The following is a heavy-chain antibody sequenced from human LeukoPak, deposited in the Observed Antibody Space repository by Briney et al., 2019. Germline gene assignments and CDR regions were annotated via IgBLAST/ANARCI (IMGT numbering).Heavy chain of an antibody. CDR3: ARDSPITTVRGVYYYYMDV. CDR1: GYTFTGYY. D-gene: IGHD3-10*01. Sequence: ASVKVSCKASGYTFTGYYMHWVRQAPGQGLEWMGWINPNSGGTNYAQKFQGRVTMTRDTSISTAYMELSRLRSDDTAVYYCARDSPITTVRGVYYYYMDVWGKGTTVTVSS. CDR2: INPNSGGT. V-gene: IGHV1-2*02. J-gene: IGHJ6*03.